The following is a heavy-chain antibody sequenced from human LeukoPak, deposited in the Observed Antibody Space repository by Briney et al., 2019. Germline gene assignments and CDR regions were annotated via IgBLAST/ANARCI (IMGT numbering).Heavy chain of an antibody. V-gene: IGHV3-74*01. CDR1: GFTFSTYW. CDR2: MNGDGTSI. D-gene: IGHD1-26*01. J-gene: IGHJ4*02. CDR3: ARSLYSGSCMEY. Sequence: GGSLRLSCAASGFTFSTYWMPWVRQGPGKGLMWVSRMNGDGTSINYADSVKGRFTISRDNAKNTLYLQMSSLRAEDTAVYYCARSLYSGSCMEYWGQGSLVTVSA.